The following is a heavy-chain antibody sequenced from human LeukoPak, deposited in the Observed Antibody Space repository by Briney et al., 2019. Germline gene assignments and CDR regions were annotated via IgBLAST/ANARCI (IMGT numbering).Heavy chain of an antibody. Sequence: GASVKVSCKASGGTFSSYAISWVRQAPGQGLEWMGGIIPIFGTANYAQKFQGRVTITTDESTSTAYMELSSLRSEDTAVYYCARRYIAAPKRDSFDPWGQGTLVTVSS. CDR3: ARRYIAAPKRDSFDP. CDR1: GGTFSSYA. J-gene: IGHJ5*02. D-gene: IGHD6-6*01. V-gene: IGHV1-69*05. CDR2: IIPIFGTA.